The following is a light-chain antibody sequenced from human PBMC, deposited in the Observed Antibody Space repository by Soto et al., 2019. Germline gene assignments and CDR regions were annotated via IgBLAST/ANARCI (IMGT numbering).Light chain of an antibody. Sequence: ALTQPRSVSGSPGQSVTISCTGTSSDVGGYNYVSWYQQHPGKAPKFMIYDVSKRPSGVPDRFSGSKSGNTASLTISGLQAEDEADYYCCSHAGSYTRVFGTGTKVTVL. CDR1: SSDVGGYNY. V-gene: IGLV2-11*01. CDR2: DVS. CDR3: CSHAGSYTRV. J-gene: IGLJ1*01.